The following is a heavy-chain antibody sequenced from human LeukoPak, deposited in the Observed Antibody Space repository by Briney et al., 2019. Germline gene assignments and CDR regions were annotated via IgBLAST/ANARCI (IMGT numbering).Heavy chain of an antibody. Sequence: GASVKVSCKASGYTFTCYDMHWGRQAPGQGLEWMGWINPNSGGTNYAQKFQGRVTMTRDTSISTAYMELSRLRSDDTAVYYCARDQGEPNDYWGQGTLVTVSS. CDR1: GYTFTCYD. V-gene: IGHV1-2*02. J-gene: IGHJ4*02. CDR2: INPNSGGT. D-gene: IGHD3-16*01. CDR3: ARDQGEPNDY.